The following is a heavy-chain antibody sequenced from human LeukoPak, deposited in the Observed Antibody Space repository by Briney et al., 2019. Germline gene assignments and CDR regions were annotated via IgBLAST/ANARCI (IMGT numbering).Heavy chain of an antibody. V-gene: IGHV2-5*01. J-gene: IGHJ4*02. Sequence: SGPTLVKPTQTLTLTCTFSGFSLSTSGVGVGWIRQPPGKALEWLALIYWNDDKRYSPSLKSRLTITKDTSKNQVVLTMTNMDPVDTATYYCAQTGTGSRYNWNYIGDWGQGTLVTVSS. CDR2: IYWNDDK. CDR3: AQTGTGSRYNWNYIGD. D-gene: IGHD1-7*01. CDR1: GFSLSTSGVG.